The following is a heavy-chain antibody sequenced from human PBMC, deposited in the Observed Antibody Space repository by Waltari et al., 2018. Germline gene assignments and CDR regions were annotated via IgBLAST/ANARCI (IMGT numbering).Heavy chain of an antibody. CDR2: IVPISGIA. J-gene: IGHJ4*02. D-gene: IGHD1-7*01. CDR3: VRARDWNYGD. V-gene: IGHV1-69*12. CDR1: GGTFSSHD. Sequence: QVQRVQSGAEVKKPVSPVKVTYKVAGGTFSSHDITWVRQAHGKGLEWMGGIVPISGIANYAQKFQGRVTITADESTSTAYMELSSLRSEDTAVYYCVRARDWNYGDWGQGTLVTVSS.